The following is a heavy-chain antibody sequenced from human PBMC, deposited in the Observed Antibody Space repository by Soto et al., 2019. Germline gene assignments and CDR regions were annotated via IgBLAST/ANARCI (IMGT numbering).Heavy chain of an antibody. V-gene: IGHV4-31*03. D-gene: IGHD3-10*01. CDR2: IYYSGST. J-gene: IGHJ5*02. CDR3: ARGLEHMVRGVIYNWFDP. Sequence: QVQLQKSGPGLVKPSQTRSLTCTFSGASISGGGYYWSWIRQHPGKGREGIGYIYYSGSTYYNPSLKSRVTISVDTSKNQFSLKLSSVTAADTAVYYCARGLEHMVRGVIYNWFDPWGQGTLVTVSS. CDR1: GASISGGGYY.